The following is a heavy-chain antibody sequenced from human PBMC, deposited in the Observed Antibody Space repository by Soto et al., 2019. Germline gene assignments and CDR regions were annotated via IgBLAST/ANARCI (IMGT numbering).Heavy chain of an antibody. CDR3: ARVLAYYGSGSHVGSNYYCYYGMDV. V-gene: IGHV1-46*01. CDR1: GYTFTSYY. CDR2: INPSGGST. D-gene: IGHD3-10*01. Sequence: ASVKVSCKASGYTFTSYYMHWVRQAPGQGLEWMGIINPSGGSTSYAQKFQGRVTMTRDTSTSTVYMELSSLRSEDTAVYYCARVLAYYGSGSHVGSNYYCYYGMDVWGQGTTVTVSS. J-gene: IGHJ6*02.